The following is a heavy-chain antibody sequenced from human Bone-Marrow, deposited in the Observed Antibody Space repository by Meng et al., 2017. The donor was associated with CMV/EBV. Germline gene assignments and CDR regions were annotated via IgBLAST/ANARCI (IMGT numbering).Heavy chain of an antibody. CDR1: GYTFTGYY. V-gene: IGHV1-2*02. CDR2: INPNSGGT. CDR3: AREAMVVIRAIDY. D-gene: IGHD4-23*01. J-gene: IGHJ4*02. Sequence: ASVKVSCKASGYTFTGYYMHWVRQAPGQGLEWMGWINPNSGGTNYAQKSQGRVTMTRDTSKNQFSLKLSSVTAADTAVYYCAREAMVVIRAIDYWGQGTLVTVSS.